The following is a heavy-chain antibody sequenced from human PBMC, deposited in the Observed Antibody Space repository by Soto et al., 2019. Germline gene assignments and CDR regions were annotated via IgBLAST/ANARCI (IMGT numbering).Heavy chain of an antibody. Sequence: ASVKVSCKTSGYTFTTYGIIWVRQAPGQGLELMEWISTYNGNTNYEQKPQGRVTMTTDTLTSTAYMELRCLRSDDTAVNYGVRRGAYCSGGTFYHFDYWGQGTLVTVSS. CDR1: GYTFTTYG. J-gene: IGHJ4*02. D-gene: IGHD2-15*01. CDR3: VRRGAYCSGGTFYHFDY. V-gene: IGHV1-18*04. CDR2: ISTYNGNT.